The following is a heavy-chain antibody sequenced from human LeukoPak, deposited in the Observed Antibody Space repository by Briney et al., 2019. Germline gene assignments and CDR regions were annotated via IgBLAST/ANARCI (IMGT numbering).Heavy chain of an antibody. Sequence: PGGSLRLSCAASGFTFSSYEMNWVRQAPGKGLEWVSYISSSGSTIYYADSVKGRFTISRDNAKNSLYLQMSSLRAEDTAVYYCARDRGYCSGGSCRVMDVWGQGTTVTVSS. CDR2: ISSSGSTI. V-gene: IGHV3-48*03. J-gene: IGHJ6*02. D-gene: IGHD2-15*01. CDR1: GFTFSSYE. CDR3: ARDRGYCSGGSCRVMDV.